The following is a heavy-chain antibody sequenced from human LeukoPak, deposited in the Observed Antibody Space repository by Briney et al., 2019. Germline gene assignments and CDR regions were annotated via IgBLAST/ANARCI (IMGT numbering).Heavy chain of an antibody. V-gene: IGHV4-4*07. CDR3: VRDHYDVLTGYFIFAEEEIHYYYVDI. CDR1: GASVSGYC. J-gene: IGHJ6*03. Sequence: PSETLSLTCSVSGASVSGYCWSWIRQRAGKGLEWIGRLYTSGSTYYTPSLKSRVTMSVDTSKNQFSLRLRSVTAADTAVYYCVRDHYDVLTGYFIFAEEEIHYYYVDIGGTGTTVTVSS. CDR2: LYTSGST. D-gene: IGHD3-9*01.